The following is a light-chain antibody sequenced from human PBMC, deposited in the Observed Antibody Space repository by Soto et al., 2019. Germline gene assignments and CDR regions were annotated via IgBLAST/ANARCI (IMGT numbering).Light chain of an antibody. CDR3: QQYGRPPWT. CDR1: QSVTSNY. CDR2: DAS. Sequence: EVVLTQSPGTLSLSPGERATLSCRASQSVTSNYLAWYQQKPGQAPRLLIYDASSRATGIPDRFSGSGSGTDFTLTISRLEPEDLAVYCCQQYGRPPWTFGHGTKVEIK. V-gene: IGKV3-20*01. J-gene: IGKJ1*01.